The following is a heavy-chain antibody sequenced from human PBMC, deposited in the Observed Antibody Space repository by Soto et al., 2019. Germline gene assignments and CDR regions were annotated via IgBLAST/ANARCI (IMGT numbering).Heavy chain of an antibody. V-gene: IGHV4-34*01. J-gene: IGHJ6*02. D-gene: IGHD6-13*01. Sequence: SETLSLTCAVYGGSFSGYYWSWIRQPPGKGLEWIGEINHSGSTNYNPSLKSRVTISVDTSKNQFSLKLSSVTAADTAVYYCARGREQQLVWYYYGMDVWGQGTTVTVSS. CDR3: ARGREQQLVWYYYGMDV. CDR2: INHSGST. CDR1: GGSFSGYY.